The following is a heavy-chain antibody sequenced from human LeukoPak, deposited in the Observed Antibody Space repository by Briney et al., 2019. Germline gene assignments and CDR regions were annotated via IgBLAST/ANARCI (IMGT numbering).Heavy chain of an antibody. CDR2: IIPMFGTA. V-gene: IGHV1-69*01. J-gene: IGHJ5*02. CDR3: ARGLGCTITSCYTVPS. D-gene: IGHD2-2*02. CDR1: GGTFSSYA. Sequence: SVKVSCKASGGTFSSYAISWVRQAPGQGLEWMGGIIPMFGTANYAQKFQGGVTITADESTSTAYMELSSLRSEDTAVYYCARGLGCTITSCYTVPSWGQGTLVTVSS.